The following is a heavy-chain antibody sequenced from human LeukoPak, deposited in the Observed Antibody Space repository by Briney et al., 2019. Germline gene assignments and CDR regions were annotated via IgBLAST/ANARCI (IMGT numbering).Heavy chain of an antibody. CDR3: VRGEVARGPFDY. V-gene: IGHV4-59*01. CDR2: IYHSGST. D-gene: IGHD2-15*01. CDR1: GGSISSYY. Sequence: PSETLSLTCTVSGGSISSYYWSWIRQPPGKGLEWIGYIYHSGSTNYNPSLKSRVTISVDTSKNQFSLKLSSVTAADTAVYYCVRGEVARGPFDYWGQGTLVTVSS. J-gene: IGHJ4*02.